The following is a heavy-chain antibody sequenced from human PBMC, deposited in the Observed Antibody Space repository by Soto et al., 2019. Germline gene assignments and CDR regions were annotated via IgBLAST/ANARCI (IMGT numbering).Heavy chain of an antibody. J-gene: IGHJ4*02. Sequence: PSEILSLTCAVYGGSFSGYYWRCIRQPPGKGLEWIGEINHSGSTNDNPSLKSRVTISVDTSKNQLSLKLSSVTAADTAVYYCARGRKWFGDNKNIDYWGQGTLVTVSS. V-gene: IGHV4-34*01. CDR2: INHSGST. CDR1: GGSFSGYY. CDR3: ARGRKWFGDNKNIDY. D-gene: IGHD3-10*01.